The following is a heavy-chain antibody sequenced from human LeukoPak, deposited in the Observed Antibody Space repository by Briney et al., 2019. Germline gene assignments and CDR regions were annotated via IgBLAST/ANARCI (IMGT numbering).Heavy chain of an antibody. CDR2: ITDSGGNT. Sequence: GGSLRLSCAASGFTFSTYAMSWVRQAPGKGLEWVSAITDSGGNTYYAAPVKGRFTISRDNSKNTLYLQMNSLRAEDTAVYYCANYRGGRYYYDSSGYYPYYFDYWGQGTLVTVSS. CDR1: GFTFSTYA. CDR3: ANYRGGRYYYDSSGYYPYYFDY. J-gene: IGHJ4*02. D-gene: IGHD3-22*01. V-gene: IGHV3-23*01.